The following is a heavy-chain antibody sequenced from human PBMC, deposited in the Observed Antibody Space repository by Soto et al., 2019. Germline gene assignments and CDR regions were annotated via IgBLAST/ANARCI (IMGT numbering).Heavy chain of an antibody. J-gene: IGHJ4*02. D-gene: IGHD2-15*01. V-gene: IGHV4-31*03. CDR1: GGSISRGAYF. CDR3: ARGAPVSVSPAWQLLGYFDY. CDR2: ISYTGAT. Sequence: QVHLQESGPGQVRPSQTLSLSCSVSGGSISRGAYFWTWIRQFPGKGLEWIAYISYTGATYYIPSLKSRDTLLADTSKNQFSLKPNLVTSADTAVYYCARGAPVSVSPAWQLLGYFDYWGQGTLVTVSS.